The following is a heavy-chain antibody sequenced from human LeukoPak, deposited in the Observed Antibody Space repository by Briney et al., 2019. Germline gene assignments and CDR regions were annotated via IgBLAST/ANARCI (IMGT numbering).Heavy chain of an antibody. Sequence: TVKVSCKASGGTFSSYAISWVRQAPGQGLEWMGGIIPIFGTANYAQKFQGRVTITTDESTSTAYMELSSLRSEDTAVYYCARVNEYCSGGSCYEDWFDPWGQGTLVTVSS. D-gene: IGHD2-15*01. CDR3: ARVNEYCSGGSCYEDWFDP. CDR2: IIPIFGTA. CDR1: GGTFSSYA. V-gene: IGHV1-69*05. J-gene: IGHJ5*02.